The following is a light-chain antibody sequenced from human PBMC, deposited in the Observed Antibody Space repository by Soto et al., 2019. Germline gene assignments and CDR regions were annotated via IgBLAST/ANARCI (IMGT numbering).Light chain of an antibody. V-gene: IGKV3-15*01. CDR3: QQYNNWPPRGT. J-gene: IGKJ1*01. CDR1: QGVSSN. Sequence: EIVLTQSPATLSVSPWERATLSCRASQGVSSNLAWYQQKPGQGPRLLIYGASTRATGIPARFSGGGSGTEFTLNISSLQPEDFALYYCQQYNNWPPRGTFGQGTKVEF. CDR2: GAS.